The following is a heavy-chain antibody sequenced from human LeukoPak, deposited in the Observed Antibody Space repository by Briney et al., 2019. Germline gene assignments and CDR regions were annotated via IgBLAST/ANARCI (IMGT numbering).Heavy chain of an antibody. CDR2: IQQDGSEK. V-gene: IGHV3-7*04. J-gene: IGHJ4*02. Sequence: PGESLRLSCAASGFTFSDYWMSWVRQAPGKGLEWVANIQQDGSEKYYVDSVKGRFTISRDNAKKSLFLQVCSLRGEDTAVYYCARDRGFSYGIDFWGQGTLVTVSS. CDR1: GFTFSDYW. CDR3: ARDRGFSYGIDF. D-gene: IGHD5-18*01.